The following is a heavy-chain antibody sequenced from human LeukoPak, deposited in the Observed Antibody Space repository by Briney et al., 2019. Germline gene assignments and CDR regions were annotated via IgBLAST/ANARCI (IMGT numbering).Heavy chain of an antibody. CDR1: GFTFSSYG. V-gene: IGHV3-30*02. CDR2: IRYDGSNK. Sequence: GGSLRLSCAASGFTFSSYGMHWVRQAPGKGLEWVAFIRYDGSNKYYADSVKGRFTISRDNSKNTLYLQMNSLRAEDTAVYYCAREWRGGSFSYYYYMDVWGKGTTVTISS. J-gene: IGHJ6*03. CDR3: AREWRGGSFSYYYYMDV. D-gene: IGHD1-26*01.